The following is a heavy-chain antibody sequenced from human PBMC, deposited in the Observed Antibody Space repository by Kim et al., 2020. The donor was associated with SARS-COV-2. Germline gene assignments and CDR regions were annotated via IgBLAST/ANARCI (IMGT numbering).Heavy chain of an antibody. D-gene: IGHD3-3*02. Sequence: ASVKVSCKASGYTFTSYGISWVRQAPGQGLEWMGWISAYNGNTNYAQKLQGRVTMTTDTSTSTAYMELRSLRSDDTAVYYCARISHFEAPGGMDVWGQGTTVTVSS. J-gene: IGHJ6*02. CDR1: GYTFTSYG. CDR2: ISAYNGNT. V-gene: IGHV1-18*01. CDR3: ARISHFEAPGGMDV.